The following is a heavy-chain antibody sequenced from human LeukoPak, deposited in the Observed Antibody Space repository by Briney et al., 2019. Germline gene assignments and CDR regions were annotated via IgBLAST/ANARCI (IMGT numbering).Heavy chain of an antibody. V-gene: IGHV3-23*01. D-gene: IGHD5-18*01. J-gene: IGHJ4*02. CDR2: ISGSGGGT. CDR3: ARADKDGYGFFGFDY. Sequence: GGSLRLSCAASGFTFSSYAMSWVRQAPGKGLEWVSGISGSGGGTYYADSVKGRFTISRDNAKNSLYLQINSLRAEDTALYYCARADKDGYGFFGFDYWGQGTLVTVSS. CDR1: GFTFSSYA.